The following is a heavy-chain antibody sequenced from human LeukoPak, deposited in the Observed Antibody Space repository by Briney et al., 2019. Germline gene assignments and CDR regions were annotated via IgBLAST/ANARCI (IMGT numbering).Heavy chain of an antibody. J-gene: IGHJ3*02. CDR2: INPNSGGT. CDR1: GYTFTGYY. CDR3: ARFIPQYYYGSGSYFNAFDI. V-gene: IGHV1-2*02. Sequence: ASVKVSCKASGYTFTGYYMHWVRQAPGQGLEWMGWINPNSGGTNYAQKFQGRVTMTRDTSISTAYMELSSLRSEDTAVYYCARFIPQYYYGSGSYFNAFDIWGQGTMVTVSS. D-gene: IGHD3-10*01.